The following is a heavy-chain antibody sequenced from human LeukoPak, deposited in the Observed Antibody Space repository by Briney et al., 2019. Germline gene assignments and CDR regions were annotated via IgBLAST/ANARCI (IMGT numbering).Heavy chain of an antibody. Sequence: ASVKVSCKASGGTFSSYVISWVRQAPGQGFEWMGNITPIFGTANYAQKFQGRVTITADESTSTAYMELSSLRSEETAVYYCAREALAALYDFWGSGGVGWFDPWGQGTLVTVSS. J-gene: IGHJ5*02. CDR1: GGTFSSYV. CDR3: AREALAALYDFWGSGGVGWFDP. CDR2: ITPIFGTA. D-gene: IGHD3-3*01. V-gene: IGHV1-69*13.